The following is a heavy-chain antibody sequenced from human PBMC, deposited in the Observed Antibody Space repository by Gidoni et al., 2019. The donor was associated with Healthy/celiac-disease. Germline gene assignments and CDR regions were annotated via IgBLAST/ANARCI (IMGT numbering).Heavy chain of an antibody. CDR3: ARDQGRSYYTAYYYYGMDV. J-gene: IGHJ6*02. D-gene: IGHD3-10*01. CDR2: IKQDGSEK. V-gene: IGHV3-7*04. CDR1: GFTFSSHW. Sequence: EVQLVESGGGLVQPGGSLRLSCAASGFTFSSHWMSWVRQAPGKGLEWVANIKQDGSEKYYVDSVKGRFTISRDNAKNSLYLQMNSLRAEDTAVYYCARDQGRSYYTAYYYYGMDVWGQGTTVTVSS.